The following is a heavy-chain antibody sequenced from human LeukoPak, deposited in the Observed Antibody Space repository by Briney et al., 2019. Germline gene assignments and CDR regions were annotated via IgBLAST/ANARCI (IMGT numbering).Heavy chain of an antibody. CDR1: GYTFTSYD. Sequence: ASVKVSCKASGYTFTSYDINWVRQATGQGLEWMGWMNPNSGNTGYAQKFQGRVTMTRNTSISTAYMELSSLRSEDTAVYYCARGGYYGSGSYYNFYYYYGMDVWGQGTTVTVSS. J-gene: IGHJ6*02. CDR3: ARGGYYGSGSYYNFYYYYGMDV. CDR2: MNPNSGNT. V-gene: IGHV1-8*01. D-gene: IGHD3-10*01.